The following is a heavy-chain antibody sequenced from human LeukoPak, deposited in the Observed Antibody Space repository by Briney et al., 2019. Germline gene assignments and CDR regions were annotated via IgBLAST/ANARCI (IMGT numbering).Heavy chain of an antibody. Sequence: GASVKVSCQAYGYRLTRYGISWVRQAPAQGLEWMGWISPNSGDTYYAPKFQGKITLTRDTSVSTAYMDVRSLRSDDTAVYYCARDETGECSRGSCYWDWGQGTLVTVSS. CDR3: ARDETGECSRGSCYWD. CDR1: GYRLTRYG. J-gene: IGHJ4*02. D-gene: IGHD2-15*01. V-gene: IGHV1-2*02. CDR2: ISPNSGDT.